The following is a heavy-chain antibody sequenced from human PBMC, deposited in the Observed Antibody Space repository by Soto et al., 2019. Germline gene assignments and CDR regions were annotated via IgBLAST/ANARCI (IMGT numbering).Heavy chain of an antibody. CDR1: GFTFSSYG. V-gene: IGHV3-30*18. Sequence: QVQLVESGGGVVQPGRSLRLSCAASGFTFSSYGMHWVRQAPGKGLEWVAVISYDGSNKYYAVSVKGRFTISRDNSKKTLYLQMNSLRAEVTAVYYCAKVELRLTSLPLDYWGQGNLVTVSS. D-gene: IGHD1-1*01. J-gene: IGHJ4*02. CDR2: ISYDGSNK. CDR3: AKVELRLTSLPLDY.